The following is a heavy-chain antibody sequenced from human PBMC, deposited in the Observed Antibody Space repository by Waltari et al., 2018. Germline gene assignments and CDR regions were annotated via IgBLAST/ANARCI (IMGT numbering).Heavy chain of an antibody. CDR1: GGTFSSYA. D-gene: IGHD3-3*01. J-gene: IGHJ6*02. CDR3: ARGVYYDFWSGYFSDGMDV. V-gene: IGHV1-69*05. Sequence: QVQLVQSGAEVKKPGSSVKVSCKASGGTFSSYALSWVRQAPGQGLEWMGGISPIFGKANYAQKFQGRVTITTDESTSTAYMELSSLRSEDTAVYYCARGVYYDFWSGYFSDGMDVWGQGTTVTVSS. CDR2: ISPIFGKA.